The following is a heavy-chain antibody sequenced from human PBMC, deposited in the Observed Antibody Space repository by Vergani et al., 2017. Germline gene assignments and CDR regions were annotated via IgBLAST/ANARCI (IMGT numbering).Heavy chain of an antibody. CDR1: GYSFITYW. CDR3: ARAIMITFGGVINWFDP. J-gene: IGHJ5*02. Sequence: EVQLVQSGAEVKKPGESLKISCKGSGYSFITYWIGWVRQMPGKGLEWRGIIYPGDSDTRYSPSFQGQVTISADKSISTAYLQWSSLKASDTAMYYCARAIMITFGGVINWFDPWGQGTLVTVSS. D-gene: IGHD3-16*01. CDR2: IYPGDSDT. V-gene: IGHV5-51*01.